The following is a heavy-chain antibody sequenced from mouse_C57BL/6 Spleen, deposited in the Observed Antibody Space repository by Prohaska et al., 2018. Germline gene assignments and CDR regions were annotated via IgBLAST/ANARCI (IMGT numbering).Heavy chain of an antibody. D-gene: IGHD3-3*01. CDR2: INPNNGGT. Sequence: VKQSLGKSLEWIGYINPNNGGTSYNQKFKGKATLTVNKSSSTAYMELRSLTSEDSAVYYCARWGAAWFAYWGQGTLVTVSA. V-gene: IGHV1-22*01. CDR3: ARWGAAWFAY. J-gene: IGHJ3*01.